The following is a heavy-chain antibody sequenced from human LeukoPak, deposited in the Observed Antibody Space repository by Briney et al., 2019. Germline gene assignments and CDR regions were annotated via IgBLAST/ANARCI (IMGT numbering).Heavy chain of an antibody. D-gene: IGHD3-10*01. CDR2: MYSSGST. V-gene: IGHV4-4*09. J-gene: IGHJ5*02. CDR3: ARSRSGTYGSFDP. CDR1: GGSISGFY. Sequence: SETLSLTCTVSGGSISGFYWTWIRQPPGKGLEWIGFMYSSGSTSYNPSLRSRVSMSLDTSRSQFSLRLSSLTAADTAIYYCARSRSGTYGSFDPWGQGALVTVSS.